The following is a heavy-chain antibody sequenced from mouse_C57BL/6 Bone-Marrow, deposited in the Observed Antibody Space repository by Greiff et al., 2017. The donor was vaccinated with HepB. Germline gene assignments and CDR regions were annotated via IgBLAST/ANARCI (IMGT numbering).Heavy chain of an antibody. D-gene: IGHD1-1*01. V-gene: IGHV1-81*01. J-gene: IGHJ1*03. CDR2: IYPRSGNT. CDR1: GYTFTSYG. Sequence: QVQLKESGAELARPGASVKLSCKASGYTFTSYGISWVKQRTGQGLEWIGEIYPRSGNTYYNEKFKGKATLTADKSSSTAYMELRSLTSEDSAVYFCARRETTGWWYFDVWGTGTTVTVSS. CDR3: ARRETTGWWYFDV.